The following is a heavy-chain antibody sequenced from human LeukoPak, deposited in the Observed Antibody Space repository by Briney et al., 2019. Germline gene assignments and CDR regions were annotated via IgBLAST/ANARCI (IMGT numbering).Heavy chain of an antibody. Sequence: GESLKISCRGSGYSFTSYWIGWVRQMPGKGLEWMGIIYPGDSDTRYSPSFQGQVTISADKSISTAYLQWSSLKASDTAMYYCARHSLVSSIVVVPDYYYYYMDVWGKGTTVTVSS. CDR1: GYSFTSYW. CDR3: ARHSLVSSIVVVPDYYYYYMDV. D-gene: IGHD2-2*01. V-gene: IGHV5-51*01. J-gene: IGHJ6*03. CDR2: IYPGDSDT.